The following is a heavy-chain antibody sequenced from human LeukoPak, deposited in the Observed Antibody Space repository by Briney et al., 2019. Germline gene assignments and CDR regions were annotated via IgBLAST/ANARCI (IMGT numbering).Heavy chain of an antibody. D-gene: IGHD1-26*01. Sequence: ASVKVSCKASGYTFTSYAIHWVRQAPGQRLEWMGWISAGNGNTKYSQNFQGRVTFISNTSATTAFMELSCLRSEDAAVYYCARDSGSGNNDCWGQGTLVTVSS. V-gene: IGHV1-3*01. CDR1: GYTFTSYA. J-gene: IGHJ4*02. CDR3: ARDSGSGNNDC. CDR2: ISAGNGNT.